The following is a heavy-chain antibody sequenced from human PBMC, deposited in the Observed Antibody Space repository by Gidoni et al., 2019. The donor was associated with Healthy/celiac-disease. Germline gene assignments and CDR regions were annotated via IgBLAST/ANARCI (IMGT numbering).Heavy chain of an antibody. CDR1: GFTFSSYE. Sequence: EVQLVESGGGLVQPGRSLRLSCAASGFTFSSYEMNWVRQAPGKGLEWVSYISSSGSTIYYADSVKGRFTISRDNAKNSLYLQMNSLRAEDTAVYYCARDFWSGYIGTWGQGTLVTVSS. J-gene: IGHJ5*02. CDR2: ISSSGSTI. V-gene: IGHV3-48*03. CDR3: ARDFWSGYIGT. D-gene: IGHD3-3*01.